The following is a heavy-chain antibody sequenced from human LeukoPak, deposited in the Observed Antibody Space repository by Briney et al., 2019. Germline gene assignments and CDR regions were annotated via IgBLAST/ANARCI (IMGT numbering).Heavy chain of an antibody. CDR1: GFSLSTSGVG. J-gene: IGHJ4*02. CDR2: IYWDDDK. Sequence: SGPTLVKPTQTLTLTCTFSGFSLSTSGVGVGWIRQPPGKALEWLALIYWDDDKRYRPSLKSRLTITKDTSKNQVVLTMTNMDPVDTATYYCAQSVTTVTPWGFDYWGQGTLVTVSS. D-gene: IGHD4-11*01. V-gene: IGHV2-5*02. CDR3: AQSVTTVTPWGFDY.